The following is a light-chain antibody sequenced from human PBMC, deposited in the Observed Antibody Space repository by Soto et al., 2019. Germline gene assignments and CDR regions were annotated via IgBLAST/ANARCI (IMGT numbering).Light chain of an antibody. J-gene: IGLJ3*02. CDR3: QSHDSSLNSWV. CDR2: GNT. CDR1: SSNIGAGYD. V-gene: IGLV1-40*01. Sequence: QSVLTQPPSMSGAPGQRVTISCTGSSSNIGAGYDVHWYQLLPGTAPKLLIYGNTNRPSGVPDRFSGSKSGTSASLAITVLRAEDEADYYCQSHDSSLNSWVFGGGTKLTVL.